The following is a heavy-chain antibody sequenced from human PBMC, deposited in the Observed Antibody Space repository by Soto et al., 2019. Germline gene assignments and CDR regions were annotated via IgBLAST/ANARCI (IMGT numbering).Heavy chain of an antibody. CDR1: GGTFSSYT. V-gene: IGHV1-69*02. Sequence: ASVKVSCKASGGTFSSYTISWVRQAPGQGLERMGRIIPILGIANYAQKFQGRVTITADKSTSTAYMELSSLRSEDTAVYYCARGSDIVVVVAPAEYFQHWGQGTLVTVS. CDR2: IIPILGIA. CDR3: ARGSDIVVVVAPAEYFQH. D-gene: IGHD2-15*01. J-gene: IGHJ1*01.